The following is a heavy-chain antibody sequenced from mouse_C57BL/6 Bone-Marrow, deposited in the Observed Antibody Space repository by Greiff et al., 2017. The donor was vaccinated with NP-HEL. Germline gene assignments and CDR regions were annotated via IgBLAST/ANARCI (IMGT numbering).Heavy chain of an antibody. J-gene: IGHJ4*01. CDR1: GYAFSSSW. V-gene: IGHV1-82*01. CDR3: SRRPEPYYYAMDY. Sequence: QVQLKESGPELVKPGASVKISCKASGYAFSSSWMNWVKQRPGKGLEWIGRIYPGDGDTNYNRKFKGKATLTVDKSSSTAYMQLSSLTSEDSAFYFCSRRPEPYYYAMDYWGQGTSVTVSS. CDR2: IYPGDGDT.